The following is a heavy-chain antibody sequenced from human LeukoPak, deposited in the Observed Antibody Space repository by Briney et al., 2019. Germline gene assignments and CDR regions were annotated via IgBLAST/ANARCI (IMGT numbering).Heavy chain of an antibody. CDR1: GFTFSDYY. Sequence: GGSLRLSCAASGFTFSDYYMNWIRQAPGKGLEWVSYISSSGSTIYYADSVKGRFTISRDNAKNSLYLQMNSLRAEDTAVYYCARGSTQKYYYDSSGYMNWGQGTLVTVSS. V-gene: IGHV3-11*01. J-gene: IGHJ4*02. D-gene: IGHD3-22*01. CDR3: ARGSTQKYYYDSSGYMN. CDR2: ISSSGSTI.